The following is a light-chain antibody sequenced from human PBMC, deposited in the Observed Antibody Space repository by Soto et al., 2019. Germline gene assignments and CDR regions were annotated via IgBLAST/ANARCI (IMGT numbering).Light chain of an antibody. CDR2: GES. CDR1: QSVSSNY. Sequence: EIVLTQSPGTLSLSPGERATLSCRASQSVSSNYLAWSQPKPGQAPRLLIYGESSRATGIPDRFSGSGSGTDFTLTISRLEPADFVVYYCQQYGSSPPLTFGGGTKLEIK. J-gene: IGKJ4*01. V-gene: IGKV3-20*01. CDR3: QQYGSSPPLT.